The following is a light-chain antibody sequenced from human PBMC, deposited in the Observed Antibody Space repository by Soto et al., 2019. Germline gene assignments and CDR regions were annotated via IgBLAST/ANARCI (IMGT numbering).Light chain of an antibody. CDR2: AAS. CDR3: LQDYNFPWT. Sequence: AIQMTQSPSSLSASVGDRVTITCRASQGIRNDLGWYQQKPGKAPKLLIYAASSLQSGVPSRFSSSASGTDFTLTISSLQPEDFATYYCLQDYNFPWTFGQGTKVEI. CDR1: QGIRND. V-gene: IGKV1-6*01. J-gene: IGKJ1*01.